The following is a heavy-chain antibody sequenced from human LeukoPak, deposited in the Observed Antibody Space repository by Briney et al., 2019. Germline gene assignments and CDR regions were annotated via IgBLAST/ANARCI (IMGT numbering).Heavy chain of an antibody. Sequence: GGSLRLSCAASGFTFSSYWMSWVRQAPGKGLEWVANIKQDGSEKYYVDSVKGRFTISRDNAKNSLYLQMNSLRAEDTAVYYCARSLGVLRYFDWYGPWGQGTLVTVSS. CDR3: ARSLGVLRYFDWYGP. CDR1: GFTFSSYW. J-gene: IGHJ5*02. CDR2: IKQDGSEK. V-gene: IGHV3-7*01. D-gene: IGHD3-9*01.